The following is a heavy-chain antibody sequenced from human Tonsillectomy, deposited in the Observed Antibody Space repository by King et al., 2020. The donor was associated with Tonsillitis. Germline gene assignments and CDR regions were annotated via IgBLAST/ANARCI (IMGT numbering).Heavy chain of an antibody. CDR2: ISGSGGSK. CDR1: GFTFSRYA. D-gene: IGHD4-17*01. V-gene: IGHV3-23*04. J-gene: IGHJ4*02. Sequence: VQLVESGGGLVQPGGSLRLSCAASGFTFSRYAMSWVRQAPGKGLEWVSAISGSGGSKYYADSVKGRFTISRDNSKNTLYLQMNRLRAEVTAVYYCAKVGDYGDYVLGFYFDYWGQGTLVTVSS. CDR3: AKVGDYGDYVLGFYFDY.